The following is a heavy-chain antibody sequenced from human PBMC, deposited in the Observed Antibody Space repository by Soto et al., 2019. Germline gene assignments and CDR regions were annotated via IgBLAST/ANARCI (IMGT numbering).Heavy chain of an antibody. CDR1: GFTFSNYG. CDR2: ISYDITNK. CDR3: AKDLSGYNSSPNWFDP. V-gene: IGHV3-30*18. J-gene: IGHJ5*02. Sequence: QVRLVESGGGVVQPGRSLRLSCAASGFTFSNYGMHWVRQAPGKGLEWVAVISYDITNKYYADSVKGRFTISRDNSKNTLYLQMNSLRTEDTAVYYCAKDLSGYNSSPNWFDPWGQGTLVTVSS. D-gene: IGHD6-6*01.